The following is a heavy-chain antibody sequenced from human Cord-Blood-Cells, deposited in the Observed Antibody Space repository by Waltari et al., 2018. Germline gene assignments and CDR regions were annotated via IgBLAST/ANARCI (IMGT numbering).Heavy chain of an antibody. CDR1: GGSISISSYY. CDR2: IYYSGST. V-gene: IGHV4-39*01. CDR3: ARQEMTDAFDI. Sequence: QLQLQESGPGLVKPSETLSLTCTVSGGSISISSYYWGWIRRPPGKGLEWIGSIYYSGSTYYNPSLKSRVTISVDTSKNQFSLKLSSVTAADTAVYYCARQEMTDAFDIWGQGTMVTVSS. J-gene: IGHJ3*02.